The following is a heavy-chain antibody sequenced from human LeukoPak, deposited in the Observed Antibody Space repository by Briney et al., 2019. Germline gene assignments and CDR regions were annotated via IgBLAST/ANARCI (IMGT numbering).Heavy chain of an antibody. V-gene: IGHV3-7*01. CDR1: GFTFSSYW. Sequence: GGSLRLSCAASGFTFSSYWMSWVRQAPGKGLEWVANINQDGSEKYYVDSVKGRFTISRDNAKNSLYLQMNSLRAEDTAVYYCARVAPEAYYYYGMDVWGQGTTVTVSS. J-gene: IGHJ6*02. CDR3: ARVAPEAYYYYGMDV. CDR2: INQDGSEK.